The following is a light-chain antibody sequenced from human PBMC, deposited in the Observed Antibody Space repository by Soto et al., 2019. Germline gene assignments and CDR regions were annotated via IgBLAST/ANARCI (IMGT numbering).Light chain of an antibody. CDR2: ESS. V-gene: IGKV3-11*01. Sequence: EIVLTQSPATLSLSPGERATLSCRASQNVANYLDWYQQKPGQAPRLLIYESSNRATGIAARFSGSGSGTDFTLTISRLEPEDFAVYYCQQYGSSSWTFGQGTKVDIK. J-gene: IGKJ1*01. CDR3: QQYGSSSWT. CDR1: QNVANY.